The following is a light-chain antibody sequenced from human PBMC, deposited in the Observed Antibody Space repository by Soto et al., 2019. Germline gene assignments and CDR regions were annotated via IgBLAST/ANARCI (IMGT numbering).Light chain of an antibody. CDR3: SSYTSSGTYV. CDR1: SSDVGGYNY. Sequence: QSVLTQPASVSGSPGQSITISCTGSSSDVGGYNYVSWYRHLPGKAPELMIFDVSNRPSGLSERFSGSKSGNTASLTISVLQAYDEADYYCSSYTSSGTYVFGTGTKVTVL. J-gene: IGLJ1*01. CDR2: DVS. V-gene: IGLV2-14*03.